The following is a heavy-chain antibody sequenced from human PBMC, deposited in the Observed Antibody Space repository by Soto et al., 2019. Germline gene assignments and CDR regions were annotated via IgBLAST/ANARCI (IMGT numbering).Heavy chain of an antibody. V-gene: IGHV3-48*02. J-gene: IGHJ4*02. CDR3: AREGDSGSYLPY. CDR1: GFTFSSYS. D-gene: IGHD1-26*01. Sequence: EVQLVESGGGLVQPGGSLRLSCAASGFTFSSYSMNWVRQAPGKGLEWVSYISSGSTTIYYADSVKGRFTISRDNAKNSVFLQLNSLRDEDTAVYYCAREGDSGSYLPYWGQGTLVTVS. CDR2: ISSGSTTI.